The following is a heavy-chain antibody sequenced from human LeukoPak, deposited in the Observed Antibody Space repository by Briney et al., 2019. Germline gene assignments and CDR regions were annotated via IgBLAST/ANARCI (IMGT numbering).Heavy chain of an antibody. D-gene: IGHD5-24*01. Sequence: GGSLRLSCAASGFTFSSYWMSWVRQAPGKGLEWVANIKQDGSEKYYVDSVKGRFTISRDNAKNSLYLQMKSLRAEDTAVYYCAREDGYNQRGDAFDIWGQGTMVTVSS. CDR3: AREDGYNQRGDAFDI. CDR1: GFTFSSYW. V-gene: IGHV3-7*01. CDR2: IKQDGSEK. J-gene: IGHJ3*02.